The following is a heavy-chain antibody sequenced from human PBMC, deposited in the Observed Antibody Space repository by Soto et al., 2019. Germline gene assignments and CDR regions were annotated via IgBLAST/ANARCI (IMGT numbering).Heavy chain of an antibody. Sequence: GGSLRLSCAASGFTFSSYSMNWVRQAPGKGLEWVSSISSSSSYIYYADAVKGRFTISRDNAKNSLYLQMNSLRAEDTAVYYCARDLVSSGYYSDYFDYWGQGTLVTVSS. CDR1: GFTFSSYS. CDR2: ISSSSSYI. V-gene: IGHV3-21*01. CDR3: ARDLVSSGYYSDYFDY. D-gene: IGHD3-22*01. J-gene: IGHJ4*02.